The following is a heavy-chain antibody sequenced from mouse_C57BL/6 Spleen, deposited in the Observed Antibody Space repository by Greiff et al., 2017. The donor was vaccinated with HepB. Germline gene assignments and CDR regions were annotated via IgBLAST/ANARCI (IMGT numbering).Heavy chain of an antibody. CDR3: ARDGEAMDY. CDR1: GYSITSGYY. CDR2: ISYDGSN. V-gene: IGHV3-6*01. Sequence: EVKLLESGPGLVKPSQSLSLTCSVTGYSITSGYYWNWILQFPGNKLEWMGYISYDGSNNYNPSLKNRISITRDTSKNQFFLKLNSVTTEDTATYYCARDGEAMDYWGQGTSVTVSS. D-gene: IGHD2-13*01. J-gene: IGHJ4*01.